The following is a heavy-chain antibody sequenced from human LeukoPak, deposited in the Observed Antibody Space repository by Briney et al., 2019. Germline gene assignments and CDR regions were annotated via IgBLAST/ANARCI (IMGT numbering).Heavy chain of an antibody. V-gene: IGHV1-69*05. Sequence: ASVKVSCKXSGGTFSSYAISWVRQAPGQGLEWMGRIIPIFGTANYAQKFQGRVTITTDESTSTAYMELSSLRSEGTAVYYCARDPRATTVTTYWFDPWGQGTLVTVSS. D-gene: IGHD4-17*01. CDR2: IIPIFGTA. J-gene: IGHJ5*02. CDR3: ARDPRATTVTTYWFDP. CDR1: GGTFSSYA.